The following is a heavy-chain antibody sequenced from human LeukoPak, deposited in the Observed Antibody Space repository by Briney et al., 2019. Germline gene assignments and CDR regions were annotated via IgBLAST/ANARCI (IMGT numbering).Heavy chain of an antibody. V-gene: IGHV3-7*01. CDR3: GKGGLQWLLED. CDR2: IKQDGSEK. Sequence: AGGSLRLSCAASGFTFSSYWMSWVRQAPGKGLEWVANIKQDGSEKYYVDSVKGRFTISRDNAKNSLYLQMNSLRAEDTAVYYCGKGGLQWLLEDWGQGTLVSVSS. D-gene: IGHD3-22*01. CDR1: GFTFSSYW. J-gene: IGHJ4*02.